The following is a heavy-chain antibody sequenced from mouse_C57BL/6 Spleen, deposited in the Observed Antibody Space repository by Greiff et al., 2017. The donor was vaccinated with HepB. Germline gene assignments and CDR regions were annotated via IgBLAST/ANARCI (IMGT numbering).Heavy chain of an antibody. J-gene: IGHJ3*01. CDR3: ARKSPDGSFAY. CDR1: GYSFTGYF. V-gene: IGHV1-20*01. CDR2: INPYNGDT. Sequence: VQLQQSGPELVKPGDSVKISCKASGYSFTGYFVNWVMQSHGKSLEWIGRINPYNGDTFYNQKFKGKATLTVDKSSSTAHMELRSLTSEDSAVYYCARKSPDGSFAYWGQGTLVTVSA.